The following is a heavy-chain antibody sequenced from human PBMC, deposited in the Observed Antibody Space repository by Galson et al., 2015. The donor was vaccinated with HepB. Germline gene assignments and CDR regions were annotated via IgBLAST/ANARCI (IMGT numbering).Heavy chain of an antibody. CDR2: ISSNSSYI. Sequence: SLRLSCAASGFTFSNYSMNWVRQAPGKGLEWVSSISSNSSYIYYADSVKGRFTISRDNAKNTLSLQMNSLRAEDTAVYYCARCGMTTTQEYYYYGMDVWGQRTTVTVSS. CDR3: ARCGMTTTQEYYYYGMDV. J-gene: IGHJ6*02. V-gene: IGHV3-21*01. D-gene: IGHD4-17*01. CDR1: GFTFSNYS.